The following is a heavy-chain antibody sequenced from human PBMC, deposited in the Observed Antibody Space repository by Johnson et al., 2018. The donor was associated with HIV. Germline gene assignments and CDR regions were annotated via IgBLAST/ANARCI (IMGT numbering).Heavy chain of an antibody. Sequence: VQLVESGGGLVQPGRSLRLSCAASGFTFDDYAMHWVRQAPGKGLEWVSGISWDSGSIGYADSVKGRFTISRDNAKNSLYLQMNSLRAEDTALNYVAKDMSDGVGMADAFDIWGQGTMVTVSS. J-gene: IGHJ3*02. CDR1: GFTFDDYA. V-gene: IGHV3-9*01. CDR3: AKDMSDGVGMADAFDI. D-gene: IGHD5-24*01. CDR2: ISWDSGSI.